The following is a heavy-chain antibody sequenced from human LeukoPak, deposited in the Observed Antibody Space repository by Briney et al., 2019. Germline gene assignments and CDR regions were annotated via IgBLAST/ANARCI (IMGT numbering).Heavy chain of an antibody. D-gene: IGHD2-15*01. CDR3: ARGGRVDPFDY. Sequence: SETLSLTCAVSGVSISSGGYSWSWIPQPPGKGLEWIGYIHHSGSTYYNPSLKSRVTISVDRSKNQFSLKLSSVTAADTAVYYCARGGRVDPFDYWGQGTLVTVSS. J-gene: IGHJ4*02. CDR1: GVSISSGGYS. CDR2: IHHSGST. V-gene: IGHV4-30-2*01.